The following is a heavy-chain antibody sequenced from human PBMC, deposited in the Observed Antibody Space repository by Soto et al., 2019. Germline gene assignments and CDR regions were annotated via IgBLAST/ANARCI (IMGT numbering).Heavy chain of an antibody. V-gene: IGHV1-18*01. CDR2: ISAYNGNT. CDR3: ARDLLHQGRWLQFSNWFDP. CDR1: GYTFTSYG. D-gene: IGHD5-12*01. J-gene: IGHJ5*02. Sequence: ASVKVSCKASGYTFTSYGISWVRQAPGQGLEWMGWISAYNGNTNYAQKLQGRVTTTTDTSTSTAYMELRSLRSDDTAVYYCARDLLHQGRWLQFSNWFDPWGQGTLVTVSS.